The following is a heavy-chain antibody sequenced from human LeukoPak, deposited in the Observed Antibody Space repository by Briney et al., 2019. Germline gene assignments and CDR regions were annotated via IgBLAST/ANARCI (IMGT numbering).Heavy chain of an antibody. J-gene: IGHJ5*01. V-gene: IGHV3-15*01. Sequence: TGGSLRLSCAASGFSFSNAWMGWVRQAPGKGLEWVGRIKSKTDGGTTDYAAPVKVRFTISRDDSKTTLYLQMSSLKIEDTAVYYCTTDRGRTELPLFASWGQGTLVTVSS. CDR1: GFSFSNAW. CDR2: IKSKTDGGTT. CDR3: TTDRGRTELPLFAS. D-gene: IGHD1-26*01.